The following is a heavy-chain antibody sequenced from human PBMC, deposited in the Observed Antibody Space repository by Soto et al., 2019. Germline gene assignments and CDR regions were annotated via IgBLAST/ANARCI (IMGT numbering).Heavy chain of an antibody. V-gene: IGHV3-7*03. CDR1: GFFFPTYW. J-gene: IGHJ3*02. CDR3: TRGGGYGGRQDAFDI. Sequence: EVQLVESGGGLVQPGGSLRLSCAASGFFFPTYWMSWVRQAPGKGLEGVADINQDGSEKYHVDSVKGRFTISRDNPKNSLYLQMNSLRAEDTAIYYCTRGGGYGGRQDAFDIWGQGTMVTVSS. D-gene: IGHD1-26*01. CDR2: INQDGSEK.